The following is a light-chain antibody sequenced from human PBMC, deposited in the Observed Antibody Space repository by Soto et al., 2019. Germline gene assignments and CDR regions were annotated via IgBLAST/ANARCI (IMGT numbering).Light chain of an antibody. CDR2: AAS. CDR1: QGIGSW. Sequence: DLQMTQSPSSVSASVGDRVTITCRASQGIGSWLAWYQQKPGKAPNLLIYAASSLQSGVPSRFSGSGSGTDFTLTISSLQPEDFATYYCQQTNSFPRTFGQGTKVEIK. CDR3: QQTNSFPRT. V-gene: IGKV1-12*01. J-gene: IGKJ1*01.